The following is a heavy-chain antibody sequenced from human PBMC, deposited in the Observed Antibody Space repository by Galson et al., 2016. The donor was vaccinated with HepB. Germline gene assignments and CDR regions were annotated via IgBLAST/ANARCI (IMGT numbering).Heavy chain of an antibody. CDR3: AREPVRLDDLLTGPPKNPDY. Sequence: SLRLSCAASGFTFSSYTMNWVRQAPGKGLERVSYISSNGATIYYADSVKGRFTISRDNAKNSLYLQMNSLRAEDTAVYYCAREPVRLDDLLTGPPKNPDYWGQGTLVTVSS. V-gene: IGHV3-48*03. J-gene: IGHJ4*02. CDR1: GFTFSSYT. D-gene: IGHD3-9*01. CDR2: ISSNGATI.